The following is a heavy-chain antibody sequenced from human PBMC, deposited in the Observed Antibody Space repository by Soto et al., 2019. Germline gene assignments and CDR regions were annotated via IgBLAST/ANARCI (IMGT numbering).Heavy chain of an antibody. Sequence: EVLLVESGGGLAQPGGSLRLSCAASGFTISSYDMHWVRQVTGKGLEWVSAIGVGGETYQPGFAKGRFTISRDDVRNSVHLQMNSLTVGDTAVYFCVREYCSGGAPCTGLYYVDVWGKGTTVTVS. V-gene: IGHV3-13*01. D-gene: IGHD2-15*01. J-gene: IGHJ6*03. CDR1: GFTISSYD. CDR2: IGVGGET. CDR3: VREYCSGGAPCTGLYYVDV.